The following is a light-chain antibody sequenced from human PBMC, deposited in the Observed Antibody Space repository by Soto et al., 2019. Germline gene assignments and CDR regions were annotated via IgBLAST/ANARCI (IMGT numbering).Light chain of an antibody. V-gene: IGLV1-51*02. J-gene: IGLJ1*01. CDR2: ENN. CDR3: GTWDSSLSAHV. CDR1: SSNIGNNY. Sequence: QSVLTRPPSVSAAPGQKVTISCFGSSSNIGNNYVSWYQQLPGTAPKLLIYENNKRPSGIPDRFSGSKSGTSATLGITGLQTGDEADYYCGTWDSSLSAHVFATGTRSPS.